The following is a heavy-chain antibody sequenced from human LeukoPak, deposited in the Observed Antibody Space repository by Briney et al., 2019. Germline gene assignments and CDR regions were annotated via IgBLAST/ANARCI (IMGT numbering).Heavy chain of an antibody. CDR1: GYTFTGYY. D-gene: IGHD5-18*01. V-gene: IGHV1-2*02. J-gene: IGHJ5*02. Sequence: EASVKVSCKASGYTFTGYYMHWVRQAPGQGLEWMGWINPNSGGTNYAQKFQGRVTMTRDTSISTAYMELSRLRSDDTAVYYCARDTAMVTYWFDPWGQGTLVTLSS. CDR3: ARDTAMVTYWFDP. CDR2: INPNSGGT.